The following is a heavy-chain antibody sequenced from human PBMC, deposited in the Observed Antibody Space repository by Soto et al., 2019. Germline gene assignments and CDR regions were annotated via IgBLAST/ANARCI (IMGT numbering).Heavy chain of an antibody. CDR3: ARDLITMVRGVIITQYYYYGMDV. V-gene: IGHV1-69*13. D-gene: IGHD3-10*01. Sequence: SVKVSCKASGGTFSSYAISWVRQAPGQGLEWMGGIIPIFGTANYAQKFQGRVTITADGSTSTAYMELSSLRSEDTAVYYCARDLITMVRGVIITQYYYYGMDVWGQGTTVTVSS. CDR1: GGTFSSYA. J-gene: IGHJ6*02. CDR2: IIPIFGTA.